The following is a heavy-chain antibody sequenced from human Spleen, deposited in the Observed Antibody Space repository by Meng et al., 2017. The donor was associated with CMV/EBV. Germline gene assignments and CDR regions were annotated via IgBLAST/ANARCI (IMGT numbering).Heavy chain of an antibody. Sequence: GESLKISCAVSGLNVSLNPLSWVRQGPEKGLEWVSVLYKDGTTKYADSIRGRFTISRDASKNTLFLQLTSLSAHDTAAYFCAFGFHGPRHWGQGTLVTVSS. CDR2: LYKDGTT. CDR3: AFGFHGPRH. CDR1: GLNVSLNP. V-gene: IGHV3-53*01. D-gene: IGHD2-21*01. J-gene: IGHJ1*01.